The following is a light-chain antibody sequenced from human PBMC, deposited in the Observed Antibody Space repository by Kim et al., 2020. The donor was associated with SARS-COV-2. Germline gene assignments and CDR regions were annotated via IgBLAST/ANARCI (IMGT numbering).Light chain of an antibody. Sequence: FPGTRAPLSCRASQSVSSNYLAWYQQKPGQAPRLLIYGASSRATGIPDRFSGSGSGTDFTLTITRLEPEDFAVYYCQQYSSSPATFGQGTKVDIK. V-gene: IGKV3-20*01. CDR2: GAS. CDR1: QSVSSNY. CDR3: QQYSSSPAT. J-gene: IGKJ1*01.